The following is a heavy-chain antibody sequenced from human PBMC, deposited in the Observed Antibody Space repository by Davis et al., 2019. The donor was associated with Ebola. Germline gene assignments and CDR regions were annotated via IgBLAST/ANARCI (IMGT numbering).Heavy chain of an antibody. CDR3: TTALSPRYYYGSGSPRRGYSYGGQQPYYYYDYGMDV. CDR1: GFTFSNAW. D-gene: IGHD3-10*01. Sequence: GESLKISCAASGFTFSNAWMNWVRQAPGKGLEWAGRIKSKTDGGTTDYAAPVKGRFTISRDDSKNTLYLQMNSLKTENTDVYYCTTALSPRYYYGSGSPRRGYSYGGQQPYYYYDYGMDVWGQGTTVTVSS. CDR2: IKSKTDGGTT. J-gene: IGHJ6*02. V-gene: IGHV3-15*07.